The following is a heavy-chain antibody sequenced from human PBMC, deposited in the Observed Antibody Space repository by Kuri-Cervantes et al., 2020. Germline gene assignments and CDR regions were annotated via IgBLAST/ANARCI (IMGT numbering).Heavy chain of an antibody. CDR3: VRNMGFYHMDV. D-gene: IGHD3-3*01. CDR2: IRGDGNEK. CDR1: GFTFGDYA. Sequence: GESLKISCTASGFTFGDYAMTWVRQAPGKGLQWVANIRGDGNEKQYEDSVKGRFTISRDNAKKSMYLQMNNLRVEDTATYFCVRNMGFYHMDVWGKGTTVTVSS. V-gene: IGHV3-7*04. J-gene: IGHJ6*03.